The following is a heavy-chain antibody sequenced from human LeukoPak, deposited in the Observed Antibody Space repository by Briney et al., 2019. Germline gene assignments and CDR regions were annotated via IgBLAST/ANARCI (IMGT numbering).Heavy chain of an antibody. CDR1: GGSISSYY. CDR3: ARRLLDYYDSSGLAFDI. CDR2: IYYSGST. D-gene: IGHD3-22*01. J-gene: IGHJ3*02. Sequence: SETLSLTCTVSGGSISSYYWSWIRQPPGKGLGWIGYIYYSGSTNYNPSLKSRVTISVDTSKNQFSPKLSSVTAADTAVYYCARRLLDYYDSSGLAFDIWGQGTMVTVSS. V-gene: IGHV4-59*01.